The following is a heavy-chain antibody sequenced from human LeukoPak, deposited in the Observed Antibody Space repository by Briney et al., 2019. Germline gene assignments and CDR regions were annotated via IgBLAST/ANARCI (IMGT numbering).Heavy chain of an antibody. CDR2: IYYSGST. CDR3: ARAQKGADGSFDP. CDR1: GGSISSSSYY. Sequence: PSETLSLTCTVSGGSISSSSYYWGWIRQPPGKGLEWIGSIYYSGSTYYNPSLKSRVTISVDTSKNQFSLKLSSVTAADTAVYYCARAQKGADGSFDPWGQGTLVTVSS. V-gene: IGHV4-39*07. D-gene: IGHD1-26*01. J-gene: IGHJ5*02.